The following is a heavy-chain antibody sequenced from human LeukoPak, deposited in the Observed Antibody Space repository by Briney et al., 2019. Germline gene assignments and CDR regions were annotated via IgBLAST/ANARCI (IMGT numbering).Heavy chain of an antibody. J-gene: IGHJ4*02. CDR3: ARDKQWLVR. CDR1: GFTFSSYG. V-gene: IGHV3-23*01. D-gene: IGHD6-19*01. CDR2: LSGSGVST. Sequence: PGGSLRLSCADSGFTFSSYGMNWVPQAPGKGLEWVSGLSGSGVSTYYADSVKGRFTISRDNAKNSLYLQMNSLRAEDTAVYYCARDKQWLVRWGQGTLVTVSS.